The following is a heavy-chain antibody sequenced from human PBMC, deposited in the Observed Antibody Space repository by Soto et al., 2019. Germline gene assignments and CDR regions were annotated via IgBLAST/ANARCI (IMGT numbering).Heavy chain of an antibody. J-gene: IGHJ4*02. CDR2: ISGSGGST. CDR3: AKDLRPVGATSAYDY. D-gene: IGHD1-26*01. CDR1: GFTFSSYA. Sequence: GGSLRLSCAASGFTFSSYAMSWVRQAPGKGLEWVSAISGSGGSTYYADSVKGRFTISRDNSKNTLYLQMNSLRAEDTAVYYCAKDLRPVGATSAYDYWGQGTLVTVSS. V-gene: IGHV3-23*01.